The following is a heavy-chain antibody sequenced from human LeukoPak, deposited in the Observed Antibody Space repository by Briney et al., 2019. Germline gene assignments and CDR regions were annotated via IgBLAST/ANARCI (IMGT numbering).Heavy chain of an antibody. CDR3: TRAGYSSGFDS. J-gene: IGHJ5*01. Sequence: GGSLRLSCAASGFTFSGYWMHWVRQAPGKGLVWVSRINSDGYSITYADSVKGRFTISRDNAKNTLYLQMNSLIAEDTAVYFRTRAGYSSGFDSWGQGTLVTVSS. CDR1: GFTFSGYW. D-gene: IGHD6-19*01. V-gene: IGHV3-74*03. CDR2: INSDGYSI.